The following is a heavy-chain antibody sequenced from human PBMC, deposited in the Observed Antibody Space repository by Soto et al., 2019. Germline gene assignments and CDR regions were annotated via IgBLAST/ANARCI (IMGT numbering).Heavy chain of an antibody. V-gene: IGHV3-30*18. CDR3: AKDMYFDSSGPNRFNP. CDR1: DFTFSSYG. J-gene: IGHJ5*02. Sequence: GGSRRLSCAASDFTFSSYGMKWVRQSPGKGLAWVAVISYDGSNKYYADPVKCRFTISRDNSNNTPNLQMNSLRAEVNAVYYCAKDMYFDSSGPNRFNPWGQGTRVTVPS. D-gene: IGHD3-22*01. CDR2: ISYDGSNK.